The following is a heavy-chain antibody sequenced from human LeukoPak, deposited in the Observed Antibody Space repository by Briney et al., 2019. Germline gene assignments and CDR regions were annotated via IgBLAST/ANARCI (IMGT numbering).Heavy chain of an antibody. CDR3: AKDLSVVGAHDSFDV. V-gene: IGHV3-30*18. Sequence: PGRSLRLSCAASGFSFSSYGMHWVRQAPGKGLEWLTVISYDGNTICYADSVKGRFTISRDNSKNTLYLQMNSLRIEDTAVYYCAKDLSVVGAHDSFDVWGQGTMVTVSS. D-gene: IGHD1-26*01. J-gene: IGHJ3*01. CDR2: ISYDGNTI. CDR1: GFSFSSYG.